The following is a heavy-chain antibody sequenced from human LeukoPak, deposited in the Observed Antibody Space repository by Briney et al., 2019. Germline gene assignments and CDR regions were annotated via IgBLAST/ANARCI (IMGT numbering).Heavy chain of an antibody. Sequence: GRSLRLSCAASGFTFSSYAMHWVRQAPGKGLEWVAVISYDGSNKYYADSVKGRFTISRDNSKNTLYLQMNSLRAEDTAVYYCARGIGTMVRGVRGAFDIWGQGTMVTVSS. D-gene: IGHD3-10*01. CDR1: GFTFSSYA. CDR3: ARGIGTMVRGVRGAFDI. CDR2: ISYDGSNK. J-gene: IGHJ3*02. V-gene: IGHV3-30-3*01.